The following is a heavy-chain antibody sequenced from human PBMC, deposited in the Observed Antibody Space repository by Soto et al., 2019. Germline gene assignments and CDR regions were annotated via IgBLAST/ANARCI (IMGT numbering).Heavy chain of an antibody. J-gene: IGHJ6*02. CDR3: AIDKDRPQLVGHYYYILDV. D-gene: IGHD3-10*01. CDR2: IMPVFPRP. CDR1: GGTFRTSA. Sequence: QVQLVQSGAEVKKPGSSVKVSCKASGGTFRTSAISWVRQAPGQGLEWVGGIMPVFPRPKYAQNFQGRVTITADEATSTAYMELSSLRSDDTAVYYCAIDKDRPQLVGHYYYILDVWGQGTAVTVSS. V-gene: IGHV1-69*12.